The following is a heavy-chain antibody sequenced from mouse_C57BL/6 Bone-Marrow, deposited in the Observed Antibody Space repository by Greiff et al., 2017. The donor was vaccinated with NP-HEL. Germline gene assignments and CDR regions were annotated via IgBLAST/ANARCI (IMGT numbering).Heavy chain of an antibody. Sequence: EVQVVESGGGLVKPGGSLKLSCAASGFTFSSYAMSWVRQTPEKRLEWVATISDGGSYTYYPDNVKGRFTISRDNAKNTLYLQMSHLKSEDTAMYYCARDPRAMDYWGQGTSVTVSS. CDR2: ISDGGSYT. J-gene: IGHJ4*01. V-gene: IGHV5-4*01. CDR3: ARDPRAMDY. CDR1: GFTFSSYA.